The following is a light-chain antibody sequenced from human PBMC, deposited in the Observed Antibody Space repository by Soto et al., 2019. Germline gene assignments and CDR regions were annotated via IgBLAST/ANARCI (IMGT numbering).Light chain of an antibody. CDR1: SGHSSYA. J-gene: IGLJ1*01. V-gene: IGLV4-69*01. CDR2: VNSDGSH. CDR3: QTWGTSIQGV. Sequence: QPVLTQSPSASASLGASVKLTCTLSSGHSSYAIAWHQQQPEKGPRYLMKVNSDGSHSKGDGIPDRFSGSSSGAERYLTISSLQSEDEADYYCQTWGTSIQGVFGTGTKVTVL.